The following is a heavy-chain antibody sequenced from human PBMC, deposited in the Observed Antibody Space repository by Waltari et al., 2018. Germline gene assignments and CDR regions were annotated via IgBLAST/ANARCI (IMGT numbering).Heavy chain of an antibody. CDR2: ISGNGKNS. J-gene: IGHJ5*02. V-gene: IGHV3-23*01. CDR3: ARFFPFGVASS. CDR1: GFIFSSFA. Sequence: EVQLLESGGALVQPGGSLRLSCAASGFIFSSFAITWVRQAPGRGRRGDSTISGNGKNSFYADSGKGRLTVARENAENTLFLQMNSRRAEDTAIYYCARFFPFGVASSWGQGTLVAVSS. D-gene: IGHD3-3*01.